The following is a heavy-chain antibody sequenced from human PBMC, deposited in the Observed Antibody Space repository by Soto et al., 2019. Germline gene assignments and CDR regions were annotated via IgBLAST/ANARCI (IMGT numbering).Heavy chain of an antibody. Sequence: QGHLVQSGAEVKKPGASMKISCQASGATATRTPSRYAIHWVRQAPGQRLEWMGWINAGTGTTRFSQQFPGRVTIAWDTSASTAYMELSSRTSEDTAVYFCARDPYSGWCAFDFWGQGTLVSVSS. J-gene: IGHJ4*02. V-gene: IGHV1-3*01. CDR1: GATATRTPSRYA. D-gene: IGHD6-19*01. CDR2: INAGTGTT. CDR3: ARDPYSGWCAFDF.